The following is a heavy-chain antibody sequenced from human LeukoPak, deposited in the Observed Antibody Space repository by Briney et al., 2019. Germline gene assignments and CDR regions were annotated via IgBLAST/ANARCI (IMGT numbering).Heavy chain of an antibody. J-gene: IGHJ4*02. Sequence: GGSLRLSCAASPFTFSSYWMSWVRQAPGKGLEWVAHIKQDGSEKYYVDSVKGRFTIARDNARNSLSLQMHSLRAEDTAVYYCARITDYYYDSSGYLDYWGQGTLVTVSS. V-gene: IGHV3-7*01. D-gene: IGHD3-22*01. CDR2: IKQDGSEK. CDR3: ARITDYYYDSSGYLDY. CDR1: PFTFSSYW.